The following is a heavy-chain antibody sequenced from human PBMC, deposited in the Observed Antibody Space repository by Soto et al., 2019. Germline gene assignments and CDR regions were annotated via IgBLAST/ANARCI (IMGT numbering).Heavy chain of an antibody. J-gene: IGHJ6*02. V-gene: IGHV1-2*02. D-gene: IGHD2-15*01. CDR2: INPNSGGT. CDR3: ARRRVVVAATSPTYYYYGMDV. CDR1: GYTFTGYY. Sequence: ASVNVSCKASGYTFTGYYMHWVRHAPGQGLEWMGWINPNSGGTNYAQKVQGRVTMTRGTSISTAYMELSRLRSDDTAVYYCARRRVVVAATSPTYYYYGMDVWGQGTTVTVSS.